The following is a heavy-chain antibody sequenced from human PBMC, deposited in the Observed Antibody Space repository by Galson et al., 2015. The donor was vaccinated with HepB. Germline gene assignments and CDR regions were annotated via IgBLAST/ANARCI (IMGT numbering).Heavy chain of an antibody. D-gene: IGHD4-23*01. V-gene: IGHV1-3*01. CDR3: ARDCGSYYDGNYRNYYFDY. CDR1: GYIFTTYA. Sequence: SVKVSCKASGYIFTTYAIHWVRQAPGQRPEWMGWVNAGSGNTKSSQKFQGRITISRDTSASTAYMELSSLTSEDTAVYYCARDCGSYYDGNYRNYYFDYWGQGTLVTVSS. J-gene: IGHJ4*02. CDR2: VNAGSGNT.